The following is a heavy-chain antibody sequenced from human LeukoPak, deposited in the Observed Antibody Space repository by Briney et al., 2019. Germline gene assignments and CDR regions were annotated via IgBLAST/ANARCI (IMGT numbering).Heavy chain of an antibody. Sequence: PGGSLRLSCAASGFIFSSYEMHWVRQAPGKGLEWVSHITSIGTTIYYADSVKGRFTISRDNAKNSLYLQMNSLRAEDTAVYYCARDMGVIFSVFDYWGQGTLVTVSS. D-gene: IGHD3-10*01. CDR2: ITSIGTTI. V-gene: IGHV3-48*03. CDR3: ARDMGVIFSVFDY. J-gene: IGHJ4*02. CDR1: GFIFSSYE.